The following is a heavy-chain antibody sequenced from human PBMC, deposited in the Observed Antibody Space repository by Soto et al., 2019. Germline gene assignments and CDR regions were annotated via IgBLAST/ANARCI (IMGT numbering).Heavy chain of an antibody. J-gene: IGHJ6*04. CDR2: IIPIFGTA. V-gene: IGHV1-69*13. CDR3: ARDLFRDSGSYGV. Sequence: SVKVSCKASGGTFSSYAISWVRQAPGQGLEWMGGIIPIFGTANYAQKFQGRVTITADESTSTAYMELSSLRSEDTAVYYCARDLFRDSGSYGVWGKGTTVTVSS. CDR1: GGTFSSYA. D-gene: IGHD1-26*01.